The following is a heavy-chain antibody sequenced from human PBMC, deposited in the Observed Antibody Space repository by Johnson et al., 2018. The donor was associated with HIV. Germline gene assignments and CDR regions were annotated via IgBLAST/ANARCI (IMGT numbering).Heavy chain of an antibody. J-gene: IGHJ3*02. D-gene: IGHD3-22*01. CDR3: ARESDSSGYYSDAFDI. Sequence: VQLVESGGGLVQPGGSLRLSCAASGFTFSSYWMSWVRQAPGKGLEWVANIKQDGSEKYYVDSVKGRFTISRDNAKNSLYLQMNSLRAEDTAVYYCARESDSSGYYSDAFDIWGRGTMVTVSS. V-gene: IGHV3-7*05. CDR2: IKQDGSEK. CDR1: GFTFSSYW.